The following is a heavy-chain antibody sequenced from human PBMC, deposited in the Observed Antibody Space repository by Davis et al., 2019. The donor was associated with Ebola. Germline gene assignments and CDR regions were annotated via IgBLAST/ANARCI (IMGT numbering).Heavy chain of an antibody. J-gene: IGHJ3*01. Sequence: GESLKISCAASKFTFSRYAMSWVRQAPGKGPEWVSAVSGTGGGTYYTDSVKGRFTISRDNSKNTLYLQMSSLRAEDTAVYYCAKPIVGTYFDGFDVWGQGTLVTVSS. CDR1: KFTFSRYA. V-gene: IGHV3-23*01. D-gene: IGHD3-3*01. CDR3: AKPIVGTYFDGFDV. CDR2: VSGTGGGT.